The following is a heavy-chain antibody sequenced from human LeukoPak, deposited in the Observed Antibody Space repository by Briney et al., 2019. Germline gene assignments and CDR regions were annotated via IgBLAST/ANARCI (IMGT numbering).Heavy chain of an antibody. Sequence: GGSLRLSCAASGFTFSSYEMNWVRQAPGKGLEWVSLISWDGGSTYYADSVKGRFTISRDNSKNSLYLQMNSLRTEDTALYYCAKDIRSKSGYSYGYVGDYFDYWGQGTLVTVSS. D-gene: IGHD5-18*01. CDR2: ISWDGGST. V-gene: IGHV3-43*01. CDR3: AKDIRSKSGYSYGYVGDYFDY. CDR1: GFTFSSYE. J-gene: IGHJ4*02.